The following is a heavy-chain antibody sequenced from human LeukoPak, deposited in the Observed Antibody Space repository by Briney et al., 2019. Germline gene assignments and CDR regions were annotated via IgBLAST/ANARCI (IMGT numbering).Heavy chain of an antibody. J-gene: IGHJ6*02. V-gene: IGHV4-34*01. CDR3: ARMRQQPVYGMDV. CDR2: INHSGST. CDR1: GGSFSGYY. D-gene: IGHD6-13*01. Sequence: NPSETLSLTCAVYGGSFSGYYWSWIRQPPGKGLEWIGEINHSGSTNYNPSLKSRVTISVDTSKNQFSLKLSSVTAADTAVYYCARMRQQPVYGMDVWGQGTTVTVS.